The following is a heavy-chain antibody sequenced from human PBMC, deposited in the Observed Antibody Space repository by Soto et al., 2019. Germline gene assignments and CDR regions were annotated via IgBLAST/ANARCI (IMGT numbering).Heavy chain of an antibody. Sequence: LRLSCSASGFTFSSYAMDWVRQAPGQGLEWLSAISTDGSRTFYADSVKGRFTISRDNSKNTLYLQMSSLRAEDTAVYYCVKDSFRAGVITVTLLSYWGQGTLVTVSS. J-gene: IGHJ4*02. CDR2: ISTDGSRT. D-gene: IGHD4-17*01. V-gene: IGHV3-64D*06. CDR1: GFTFSSYA. CDR3: VKDSFRAGVITVTLLSY.